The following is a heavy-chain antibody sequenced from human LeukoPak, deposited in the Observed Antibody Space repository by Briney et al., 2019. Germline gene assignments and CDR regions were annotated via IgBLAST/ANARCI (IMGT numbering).Heavy chain of an antibody. D-gene: IGHD3-22*01. J-gene: IGHJ4*02. V-gene: IGHV1-2*02. CDR1: GYTFTGFH. CDR2: INPNSGGT. CDR3: ARQTHYYDSSGYYYEFNNGLDY. Sequence: GASVKVSCKASGYTFTGFHMHWVRQAPGQGLEWMGWINPNSGGTNYAQKFQGRVTMTRDTSISTVYMELSRLRSDDTAVYYCARQTHYYDSSGYYYEFNNGLDYWGQGTLVTVSS.